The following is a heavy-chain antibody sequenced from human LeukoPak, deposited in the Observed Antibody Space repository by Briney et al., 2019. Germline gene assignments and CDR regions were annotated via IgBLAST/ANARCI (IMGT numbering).Heavy chain of an antibody. CDR2: VNPKSGDT. J-gene: IGHJ4*01. CDR3: ARDGVLVGSTVLNY. D-gene: IGHD1-26*01. V-gene: IGHV1-2*02. Sequence: ASVKVSCKPSGYPFTNFYIHRVRQAPGQGLEWMGWVNPKSGDTKYAQKFQDRISMTRDTSISTAYMEVNRLTSDDSAVYYCARDGVLVGSTVLNYWGQGTLVTVAS. CDR1: GYPFTNFY.